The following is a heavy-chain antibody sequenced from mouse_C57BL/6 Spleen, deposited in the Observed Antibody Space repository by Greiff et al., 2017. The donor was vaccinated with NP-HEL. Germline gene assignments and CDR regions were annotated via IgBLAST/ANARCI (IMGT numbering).Heavy chain of an antibody. CDR1: GFTFSNYW. CDR3: TSGYYGSSPWCAY. V-gene: IGHV6-3*01. J-gene: IGHJ3*01. Sequence: EVQLQESGGGLVQPGGSMKLSCVASGFTFSNYWMNWVRQSPEKGLEWVAQIRLKSDNYATHYAESVKGRFTISRDDSKSSVYLQMNNLRAEDTGIYYCTSGYYGSSPWCAYWGQGTLVTVSA. D-gene: IGHD1-1*01. CDR2: IRLKSDNYAT.